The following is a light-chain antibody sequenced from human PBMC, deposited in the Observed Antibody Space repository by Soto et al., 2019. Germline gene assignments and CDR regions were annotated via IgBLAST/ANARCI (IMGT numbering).Light chain of an antibody. CDR3: QKYNGAPYT. CDR1: QGISNY. J-gene: IGKJ2*01. V-gene: IGKV1-27*01. CDR2: GAS. Sequence: DIQMTQSPSSLSASVGDRITIACRASQGISNYLAWYQQKPGQVPKLLIYGASTAQSGVPSRFSGSGSGTDFTLTISSLQPEDVATYYCQKYNGAPYTFGQGTKLEIK.